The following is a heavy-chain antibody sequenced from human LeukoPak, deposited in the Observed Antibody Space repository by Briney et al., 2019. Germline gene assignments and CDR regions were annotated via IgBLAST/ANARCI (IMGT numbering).Heavy chain of an antibody. CDR3: ARVFFTMVRGVINYYYGMDV. V-gene: IGHV1-18*01. CDR1: GYTFTSYG. J-gene: IGHJ6*02. CDR2: ISAYNGNT. D-gene: IGHD3-10*01. Sequence: ASVKVSCKASGYTFTSYGISWVRQAPGQGLEWMGWISAYNGNTNYAQKLQGRVTMTTDTSTSTAYMELRSLRSDDTAVYYCARVFFTMVRGVINYYYGMDVWGQGTTVTVSS.